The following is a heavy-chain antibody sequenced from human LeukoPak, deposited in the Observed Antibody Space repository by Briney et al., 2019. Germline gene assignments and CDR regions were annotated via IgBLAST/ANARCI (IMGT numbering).Heavy chain of an antibody. CDR3: ARDTTGGSWSFYYYYYMDV. CDR2: IYYSGST. CDR1: GGSISSSSYY. J-gene: IGHJ6*03. Sequence: KPSETLSLTCTVSGGSISSSSYYWGWIRQPPEKGLEWIGSIYYSGSTYYNPSLKSRVTISVDTSKNQFSLKLSSVTAADTAVYYCARDTTGGSWSFYYYYYMDVWGKGTTVTVSS. V-gene: IGHV4-39*07. D-gene: IGHD6-13*01.